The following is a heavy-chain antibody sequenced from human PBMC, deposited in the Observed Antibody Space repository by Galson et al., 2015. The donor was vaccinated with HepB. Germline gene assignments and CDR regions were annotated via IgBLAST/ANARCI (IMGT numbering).Heavy chain of an antibody. CDR2: TTGSGDRT. CDR1: GVTFSSYA. V-gene: IGHV3-23*01. D-gene: IGHD3-9*01. Sequence: SLRLSCAASGVTFSSYAMGWVRQPPGKALQWVPGTTGSGDRTHYPDYVMGRFTISRDNSKNILFLQMSSLSAEDTAIYYCVKDQDDIFSPFYGLDVWGQGTTVTVAS. J-gene: IGHJ6*02. CDR3: VKDQDDIFSPFYGLDV.